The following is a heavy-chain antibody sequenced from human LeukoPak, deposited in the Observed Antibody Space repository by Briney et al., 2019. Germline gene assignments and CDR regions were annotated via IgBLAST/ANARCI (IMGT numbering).Heavy chain of an antibody. CDR3: ARTYYYGSGSNDY. Sequence: SETLSITCTVSGGSVSSGSYYWSWIRQPPGKGLEWIGYIYYSGSTNYNPSLKSRVTISVDTSKNQFSLKLSSVTAADTAVYYCARTYYYGSGSNDYWGQGTLVTVSS. CDR1: GGSVSSGSYY. V-gene: IGHV4-61*01. J-gene: IGHJ4*02. CDR2: IYYSGST. D-gene: IGHD3-10*01.